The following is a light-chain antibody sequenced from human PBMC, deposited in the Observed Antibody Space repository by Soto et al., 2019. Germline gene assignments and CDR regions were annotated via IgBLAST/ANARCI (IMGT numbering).Light chain of an antibody. CDR2: GAS. V-gene: IGKV3-20*01. CDR3: QQYGSSPPRT. J-gene: IGKJ1*01. Sequence: DILMTHSPLSLPVTPGEPASISCRSSESPLHSNGYNYLYWYQQKPGQAPRLLIYGASTRATDVPDRFSGSGSGADFTLSISRLEPEDFAVYYCQQYGSSPPRTFGQGTKVHIK. CDR1: ESPLHSNGYNY.